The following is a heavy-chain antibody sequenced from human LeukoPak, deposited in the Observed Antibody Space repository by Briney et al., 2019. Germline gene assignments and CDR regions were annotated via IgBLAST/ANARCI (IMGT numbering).Heavy chain of an antibody. Sequence: GGSLRLSCTASGFTFSRYWMSWVRQAPGKGLEWVANIKQDGSKIHYVDSVKGRFTISRDNAKNSLYLQMNSLRDEDTALYYCASNQDYRFDYWGQGTRVTVSS. D-gene: IGHD4-11*01. CDR2: IKQDGSKI. V-gene: IGHV3-7*01. J-gene: IGHJ4*02. CDR1: GFTFSRYW. CDR3: ASNQDYRFDY.